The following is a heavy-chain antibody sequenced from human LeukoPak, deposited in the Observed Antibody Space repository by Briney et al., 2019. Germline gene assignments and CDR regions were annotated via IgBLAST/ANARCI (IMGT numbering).Heavy chain of an antibody. J-gene: IGHJ4*02. D-gene: IGHD3-22*01. CDR1: GYTFTGYY. V-gene: IGHV1-2*02. Sequence: GASVKVSCKASGYTFTGYYMHWVRQAPGQGLEWMGWINPNSGGTNYAQKFQGRVTMTRDTSISTAYMELSRLRSDDTAVYYCARDQGVLGITMIVVDWGQGTLVTVSS. CDR2: INPNSGGT. CDR3: ARDQGVLGITMIVVD.